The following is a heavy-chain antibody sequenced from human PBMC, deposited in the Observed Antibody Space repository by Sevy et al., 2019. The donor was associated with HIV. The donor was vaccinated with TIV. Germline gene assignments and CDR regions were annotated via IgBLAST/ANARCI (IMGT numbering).Heavy chain of an antibody. D-gene: IGHD3-22*01. Sequence: ASVKVSCKASGYTFTSHYMFWVRLAPGQWLEWMGLINPSGGSTSYAQKFQGRVTMTRDTSTSTVYMELSGLRSEDTAVYYCAREGVSRDYYDSSTYYYAFDYWGQGTLVTVSS. CDR3: AREGVSRDYYDSSTYYYAFDY. CDR1: GYTFTSHY. V-gene: IGHV1-46*01. J-gene: IGHJ4*02. CDR2: INPSGGST.